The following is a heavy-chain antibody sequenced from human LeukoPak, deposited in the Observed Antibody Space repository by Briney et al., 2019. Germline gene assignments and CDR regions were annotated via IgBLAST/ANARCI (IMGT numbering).Heavy chain of an antibody. Sequence: SETLSLTCTVSGGSISSGGYYWSWIRQHPGKGLEWIGYIYYSGSTYYNPSLKSRVTISVDTSKNQFSLKLSSVTAADTAVYYCARDKSDSSGYYYFGYWGQGTLVTVSS. CDR2: IYYSGST. V-gene: IGHV4-31*03. J-gene: IGHJ4*02. CDR3: ARDKSDSSGYYYFGY. D-gene: IGHD3-22*01. CDR1: GGSISSGGYY.